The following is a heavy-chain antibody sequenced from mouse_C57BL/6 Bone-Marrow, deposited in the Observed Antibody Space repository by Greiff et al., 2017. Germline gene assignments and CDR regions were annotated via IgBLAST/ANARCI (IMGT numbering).Heavy chain of an antibody. V-gene: IGHV5-15*01. D-gene: IGHD6-1*01. CDR1: GFTFSDYG. CDR2: ISNLAYSI. J-gene: IGHJ4*01. CDR3: ARHRRASRAMDY. Sequence: EVQLVASGGGLVQPGGSLKLSCAASGFTFSDYGMAWVRQAPRKGPEWVAFISNLAYSIYSADTVTGRFTISRENAKNTLYLDMSSLRSEDTARYYCARHRRASRAMDYWGQGTSVTVSS.